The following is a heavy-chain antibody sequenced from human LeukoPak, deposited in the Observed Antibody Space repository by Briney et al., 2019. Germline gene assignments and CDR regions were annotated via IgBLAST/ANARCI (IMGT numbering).Heavy chain of an antibody. Sequence: ASVKVSCKASGYTFTGYYMHWVRQAPGQGLEWMGWINPNSGGTNYAQKFRGRVTMARDTSISTAYMELSRLRSDDTAVYYCARDTHCSSTSCYPALRYWGQGTLVTVSS. D-gene: IGHD2-2*01. V-gene: IGHV1-2*02. CDR2: INPNSGGT. J-gene: IGHJ4*02. CDR3: ARDTHCSSTSCYPALRY. CDR1: GYTFTGYY.